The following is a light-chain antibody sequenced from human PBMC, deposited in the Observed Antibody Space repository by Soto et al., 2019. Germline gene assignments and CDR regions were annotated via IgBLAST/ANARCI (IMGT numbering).Light chain of an antibody. V-gene: IGKV1-39*01. CDR1: QSISSY. CDR3: HHYNSYSEA. J-gene: IGKJ1*01. CDR2: AAS. Sequence: DIQMTQSPSSLSASVGDRVTITCRASQSISSYLNWYQQEPGKAPKFLIYAASSLQSGVPSRFSGSGSGTEFTLTISSLQPDDFETYYCHHYNSYSEAFGQGTKVDIK.